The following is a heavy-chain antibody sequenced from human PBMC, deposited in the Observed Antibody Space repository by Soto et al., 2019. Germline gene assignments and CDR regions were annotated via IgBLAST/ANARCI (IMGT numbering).Heavy chain of an antibody. CDR1: GFTVSAYT. V-gene: IGHV3-30-3*01. CDR3: ARWEQPLFDY. J-gene: IGHJ4*02. D-gene: IGHD1-26*01. CDR2: ISSDGNNK. Sequence: QVQLVESGGGVVQPGRSPRLSCAASGFTVSAYTMHWVRQAPGKGLEWVAVISSDGNNKYYTDSVKGRFTISRDTSTNTLYLQMNSLRAEDTAVYHCARWEQPLFDYWGQGTLVTVSS.